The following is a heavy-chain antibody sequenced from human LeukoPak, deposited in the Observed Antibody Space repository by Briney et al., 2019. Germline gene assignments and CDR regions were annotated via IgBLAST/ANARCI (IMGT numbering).Heavy chain of an antibody. V-gene: IGHV3-74*01. D-gene: IGHD2-21*02. CDR3: AHLLFSPYCGGDCYAATSDY. CDR1: GFTFSSYW. Sequence: PGGSLRLSXAASGFTFSSYWMHWVRQAPGKGLVWVSRINSDGSSTSYADSVKGRFTISRDSAKNTLYLQMNSLRAEDTAVYYCAHLLFSPYCGGDCYAATSDYWGQGTLVTVSS. CDR2: INSDGSST. J-gene: IGHJ4*02.